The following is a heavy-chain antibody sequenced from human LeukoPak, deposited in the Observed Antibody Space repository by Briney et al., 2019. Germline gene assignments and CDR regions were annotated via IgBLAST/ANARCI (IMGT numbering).Heavy chain of an antibody. D-gene: IGHD3-10*01. J-gene: IGHJ4*02. CDR2: SHTGGSI. V-gene: IGHV4-4*08. CDR3: ARRRGGFGEGEFDY. CDR1: GVSISGFY. Sequence: SETLSLTCTVSGVSISGFYWNWIRQPPRKGLEWVGYSHTGGSISSNPSLNSRVAFSMDTSKNQVSLRLDSVTATDTAVYYCARRRGGFGEGEFDYWGQGIPVTVST.